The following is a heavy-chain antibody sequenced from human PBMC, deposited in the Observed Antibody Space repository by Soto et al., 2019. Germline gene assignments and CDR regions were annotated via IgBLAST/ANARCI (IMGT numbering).Heavy chain of an antibody. CDR1: GGTFSSYA. D-gene: IGHD3-10*01. Sequence: QVQLVQSGAEVKKPGSSVKVSCKASGGTFSSYAISWVRQAPGQGLEWMGGIIPIFGTANYAQKFQGRVRXXAXXDTRTAYTVLSSLRSEDTAVYCSASGLTNQRTMVFISGMEVWGQGTAVTVS. CDR2: IIPIFGTA. J-gene: IGHJ6*02. V-gene: IGHV1-69*12. CDR3: ASGLTNQRTMVFISGMEV.